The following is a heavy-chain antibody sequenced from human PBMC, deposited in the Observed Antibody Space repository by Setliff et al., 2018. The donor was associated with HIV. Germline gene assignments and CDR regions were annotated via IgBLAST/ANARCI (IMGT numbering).Heavy chain of an antibody. D-gene: IGHD1-1*01. CDR3: ARGRDASRQRMDV. V-gene: IGHV3-30*04. J-gene: IGHJ6*04. Sequence: RLSCAASGFTFSDYAVNWVRQPPGKGLEWVALISYDGTYKYYADSVKGRFTISRDNSKNTLYLQVNSLTPEDTAVYYCARGRDASRQRMDVWGKGTTVTVSS. CDR1: GFTFSDYA. CDR2: ISYDGTYK.